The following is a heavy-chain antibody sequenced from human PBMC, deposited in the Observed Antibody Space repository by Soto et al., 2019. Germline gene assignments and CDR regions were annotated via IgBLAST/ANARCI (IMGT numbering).Heavy chain of an antibody. J-gene: IGHJ5*02. Sequence: TLSLTCTVSGGSISIGDYYCSWIRQPPGKGLEWIGYIYYSRSTYYNPSLKSRVTIAVDTSNNQFSLKLRSVTAADTALYYCARDQGGYSGYDYLPWFDPWGQGTLVTVSS. V-gene: IGHV4-30-4*01. CDR1: GGSISIGDYY. CDR2: IYYSRST. CDR3: ARDQGGYSGYDYLPWFDP. D-gene: IGHD5-12*01.